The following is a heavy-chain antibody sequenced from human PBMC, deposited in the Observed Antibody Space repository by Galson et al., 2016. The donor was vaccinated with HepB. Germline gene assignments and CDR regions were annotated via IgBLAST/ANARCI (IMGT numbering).Heavy chain of an antibody. CDR1: GFAFSSHW. Sequence: SLRLSCAASGFAFSSHWMHWVRQDLGKGLVWVSRINSDGTLSNYADSVKGQFPISRDNAKNTLYLQMNSLRAEDTAVYFCVRAHSVVPTTAYNWFDPWGRGTLVTVSS. CDR2: INSDGTLS. V-gene: IGHV3-74*01. J-gene: IGHJ5*02. CDR3: VRAHSVVPTTAYNWFDP. D-gene: IGHD4-23*01.